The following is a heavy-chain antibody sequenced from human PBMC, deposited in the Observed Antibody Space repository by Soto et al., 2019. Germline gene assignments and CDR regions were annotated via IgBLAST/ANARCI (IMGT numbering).Heavy chain of an antibody. CDR2: INAGNGDT. CDR1: GYTFSSFA. CDR3: ARKVGASAY. V-gene: IGHV1-3*01. D-gene: IGHD1-26*01. Sequence: QVQLVQSGAEVKKPGASVKVSCKASGYTFSSFAIHWVRQAPGQRHEWMGWINAGNGDTKYSQKFQGRVTIARDTAASTADMELGSRTFEDTAGYYCARKVGASAYWGQGTLVPVSS. J-gene: IGHJ4*02.